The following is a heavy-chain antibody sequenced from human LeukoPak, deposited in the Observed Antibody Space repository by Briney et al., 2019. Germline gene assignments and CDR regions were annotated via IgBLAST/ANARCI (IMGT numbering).Heavy chain of an antibody. CDR1: GGSISSSNW. Sequence: SGTLSLTCAVSGGSISSSNWLSWVRQPPGKGLEWIGEIYHSGSTNYNPSLKSRVTISVDKSKNQFSLKLRSGTAADTAVYFCARVLWFGELSKVKAFDIWGQGTMVTVSS. CDR3: ARVLWFGELSKVKAFDI. D-gene: IGHD3-10*01. V-gene: IGHV4-4*02. J-gene: IGHJ3*02. CDR2: IYHSGST.